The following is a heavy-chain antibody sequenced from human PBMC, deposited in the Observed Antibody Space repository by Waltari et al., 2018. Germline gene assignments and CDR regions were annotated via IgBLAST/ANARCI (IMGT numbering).Heavy chain of an antibody. Sequence: EVQLLESGGGLVQPGGSLRLSCAASGFTFRSYAMSWVRQAPGKGLEWVSVIYSGGSTYYADSVKGRFTISRDNSKNTLYLQMNSLRAEDTAVYYCAKDPVAGWGQGTLVTVSS. D-gene: IGHD5-12*01. V-gene: IGHV3-23*03. CDR2: IYSGGST. J-gene: IGHJ4*02. CDR1: GFTFRSYA. CDR3: AKDPVAG.